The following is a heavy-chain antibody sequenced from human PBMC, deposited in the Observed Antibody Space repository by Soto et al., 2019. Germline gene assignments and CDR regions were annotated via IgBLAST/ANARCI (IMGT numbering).Heavy chain of an antibody. CDR2: IYHSGST. D-gene: IGHD6-19*01. J-gene: IGHJ6*02. Sequence: SETLSLTCAVSGGSISSGGYSWSWMRQPPGKGLEWIGYIYHSGSTYYNPSLKSRVTISVDRSKNQFSLKLSSVTAADTAVYYCARDFTDSSGPTLGMGVWGQGTTVTVSS. V-gene: IGHV4-30-2*01. CDR1: GGSISSGGYS. CDR3: ARDFTDSSGPTLGMGV.